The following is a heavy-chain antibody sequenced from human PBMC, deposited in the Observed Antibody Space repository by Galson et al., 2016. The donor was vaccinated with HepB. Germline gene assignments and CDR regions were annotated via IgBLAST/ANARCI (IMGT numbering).Heavy chain of an antibody. CDR3: TRDERGGYSYGKL. Sequence: SLRLSCAASGFNFRSYWMTWVRQAPGKGLEWVANIKQDGSAEYYVDSVKGRFTISRDNAKSSLYLQMNSLGAEDAAVYYCTRDERGGYSYGKLWGQGTTVTVSS. CDR1: GFNFRSYW. D-gene: IGHD5-18*01. J-gene: IGHJ6*02. CDR2: IKQDGSAE. V-gene: IGHV3-7*03.